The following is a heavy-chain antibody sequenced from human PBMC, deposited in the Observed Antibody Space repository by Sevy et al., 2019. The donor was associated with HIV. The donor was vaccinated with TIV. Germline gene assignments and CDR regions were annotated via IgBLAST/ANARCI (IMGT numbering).Heavy chain of an antibody. J-gene: IGHJ4*02. Sequence: ASLKVSCKASGGTFSSYGISWVRQAPGQGLEWMGGIIPNLGTVNYAQKFQGRVTITADESTKTAFMALSSLRSEDTALYYCARGGGNGWYYFDYWGQETLVTVSS. D-gene: IGHD6-19*01. CDR3: ARGGGNGWYYFDY. CDR1: GGTFSSYG. V-gene: IGHV1-69*13. CDR2: IIPNLGTV.